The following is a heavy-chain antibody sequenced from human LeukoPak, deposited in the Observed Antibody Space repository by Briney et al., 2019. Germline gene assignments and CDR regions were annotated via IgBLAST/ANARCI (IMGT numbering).Heavy chain of an antibody. J-gene: IGHJ4*02. CDR1: GFTFTSSA. CDR2: IVVGSGNT. D-gene: IGHD6-6*01. CDR3: EASYSSSSSPGY. V-gene: IGHV1-58*02. Sequence: SVKVSCKASGFTFTSSAMQWVRQARGQRLEWIGWIVVGSGNTNYAQKFQERVTITRDMSTSTAYMELSSLRSEDTAVYYCEASYSSSSSPGYWGQGTLVTVSS.